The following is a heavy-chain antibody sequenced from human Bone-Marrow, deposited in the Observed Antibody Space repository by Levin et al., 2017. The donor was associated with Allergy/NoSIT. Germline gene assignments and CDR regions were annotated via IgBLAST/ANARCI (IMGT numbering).Heavy chain of an antibody. D-gene: IGHD2/OR15-2a*01. CDR2: ISSSGSDM. CDR3: ARGIIGDVRVAHKEAFDI. Sequence: GESLKISCTISGFIFADYAMNWVRQAPGKGLEWVSSISSSGSDMYNADSVKGRFTISRDNAKNSLNLQMSSLRAEDTAVYYCARGIIGDVRVAHKEAFDIWGQGTMVTVSS. CDR1: GFIFADYA. V-gene: IGHV3-21*01. J-gene: IGHJ3*02.